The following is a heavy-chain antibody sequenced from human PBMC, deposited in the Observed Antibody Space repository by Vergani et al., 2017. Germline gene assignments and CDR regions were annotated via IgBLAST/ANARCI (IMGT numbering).Heavy chain of an antibody. D-gene: IGHD5-24*01. V-gene: IGHV3-23*01. J-gene: IGHJ4*02. CDR2: ISARYPST. CDR1: GFTFSACP. Sequence: EVQLLESGGGVIQPGGSLRLSCAASGFTFSACPMTWVRQAPGKGLEWVSAISARYPSTYYADSVKGRFTISKDISKNTLYLQMNSLRGDDTAVYYCARETRDTLSSLDDWGQGTLVTVSS. CDR3: ARETRDTLSSLDD.